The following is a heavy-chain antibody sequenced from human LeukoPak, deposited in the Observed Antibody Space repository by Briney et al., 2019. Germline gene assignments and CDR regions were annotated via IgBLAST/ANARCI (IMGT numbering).Heavy chain of an antibody. CDR2: ISYDGSNK. CDR1: GFTFSSYG. D-gene: IGHD2-21*02. Sequence: GGSLRLSCAASGFTFSSYGMHWVRQAPGKGLEWVAVISYDGSNKYYADSVKGRFTISRDNSKNTLYLQMNSLRAEDTAVYYCAKGLQGWAISVGDYWGQGTLVTVSS. J-gene: IGHJ4*02. CDR3: AKGLQGWAISVGDY. V-gene: IGHV3-30*18.